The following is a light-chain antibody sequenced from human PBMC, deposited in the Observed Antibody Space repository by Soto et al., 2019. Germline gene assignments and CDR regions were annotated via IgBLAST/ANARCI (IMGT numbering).Light chain of an antibody. Sequence: DIQMTQSPSSLSASVGDRVTITCRASQSISNSLNWYQQKPGNAPKILIYAASNLQSGVPSKFSGSRSGTDFTLTINSLQPEDFAIYYCQQSYTTPYTFGQGTKLEIK. V-gene: IGKV1-39*01. CDR3: QQSYTTPYT. CDR1: QSISNS. CDR2: AAS. J-gene: IGKJ2*01.